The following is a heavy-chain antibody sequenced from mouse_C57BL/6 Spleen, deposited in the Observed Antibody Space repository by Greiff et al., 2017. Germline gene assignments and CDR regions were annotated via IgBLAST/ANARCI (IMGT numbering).Heavy chain of an antibody. CDR1: GYTFTDYN. CDR3: ARSYDSLAD. D-gene: IGHD2-4*01. J-gene: IGHJ3*01. Sequence: EVKLVESGPELVKPGASVKMSCKASGYTFTDYNMHWVKQSHGKSLEWIGYINPNNGGTSYNQKFKGKATLTVNKSSSTAYMELRSLTSEDSAVYYCARSYDSLADWGQGTLVTVSA. V-gene: IGHV1-22*01. CDR2: INPNNGGT.